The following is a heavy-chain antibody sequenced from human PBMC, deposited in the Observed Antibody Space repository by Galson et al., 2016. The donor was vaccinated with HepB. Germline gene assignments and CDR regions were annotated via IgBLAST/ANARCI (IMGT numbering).Heavy chain of an antibody. CDR3: ARVRYYYESSSYFYFDY. Sequence: SLRLSCAASGFSFNNYTMHWVRQAPGKGLEWVALMSYVGNNQHYADSVQGRFTISRDNSKNILFLQMNSLRPEDTAVYYCARVRYYYESSSYFYFDYWGQGTLVTVSS. J-gene: IGHJ4*02. V-gene: IGHV3-30-3*01. D-gene: IGHD3-22*01. CDR1: GFSFNNYT. CDR2: MSYVGNNQ.